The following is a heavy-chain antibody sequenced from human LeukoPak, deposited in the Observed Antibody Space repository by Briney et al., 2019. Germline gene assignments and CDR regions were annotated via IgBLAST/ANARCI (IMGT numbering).Heavy chain of an antibody. CDR2: IKSDGITT. Sequence: GGSLRRYCAASGFTFSSYWMHWFRQAPGKWLGWVSRIKSDGITTSYADSVKGRFTVSRDHAKSTLYLQMISLRAEDTGVYYCARVSARLAAAKEYSWFAPWGQGTLVTVSS. J-gene: IGHJ5*02. CDR1: GFTFSSYW. V-gene: IGHV3-74*01. D-gene: IGHD6-13*01. CDR3: ARVSARLAAAKEYSWFAP.